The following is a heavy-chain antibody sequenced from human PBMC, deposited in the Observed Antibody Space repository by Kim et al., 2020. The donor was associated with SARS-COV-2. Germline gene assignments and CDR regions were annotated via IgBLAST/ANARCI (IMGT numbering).Heavy chain of an antibody. D-gene: IGHD2-21*02. CDR3: ARMTYYYMDV. J-gene: IGHJ6*03. CDR2: IHYARST. V-gene: IGHV4-39*01. Sequence: SETLSLTCTVSGYSINIRSYFWGWIRQPPGKGLAWTGHIHYARSTYYNPSLQSRVTISGDTSKNQFSLRLKYVSSADTGVYFCARMTYYYMDVWGRGTTV. CDR1: GYSINIRSYF.